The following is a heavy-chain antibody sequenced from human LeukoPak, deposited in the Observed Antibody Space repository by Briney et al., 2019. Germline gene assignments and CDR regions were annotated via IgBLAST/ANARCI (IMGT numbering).Heavy chain of an antibody. Sequence: SETLSLTCTVSGGSLSSYYWSWIRQPPGKGLEWIGYIYYSGSTNYNPSLKSRVTISVDTSKNQFSLKLSSVTAADTAVYYCARHPPGDYGIDYWGQGTLVTVSS. J-gene: IGHJ4*02. CDR2: IYYSGST. D-gene: IGHD4-17*01. CDR1: GGSLSSYY. V-gene: IGHV4-59*08. CDR3: ARHPPGDYGIDY.